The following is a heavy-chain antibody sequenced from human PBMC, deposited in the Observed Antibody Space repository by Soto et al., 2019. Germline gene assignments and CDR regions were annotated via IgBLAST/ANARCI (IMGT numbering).Heavy chain of an antibody. D-gene: IGHD1-1*01. CDR1: GYTLTSYD. CDR2: MNPNTGNS. V-gene: IGHV1-8*01. J-gene: IGHJ4*02. CDR3: ARRAEINGWNSFGAEKYYFDF. Sequence: ASVKVSCKASGYTLTSYDIYWVRQATGQGLEWMGWMNPNTGNSGYAQKFQGRVTMTSDTSISTAHMELSSLRSEDTAVYYCARRAEINGWNSFGAEKYYFDFWGQGNLVTVSS.